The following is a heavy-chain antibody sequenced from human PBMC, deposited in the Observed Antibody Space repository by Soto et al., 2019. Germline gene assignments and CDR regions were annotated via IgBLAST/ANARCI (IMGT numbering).Heavy chain of an antibody. CDR1: GFTFSISW. V-gene: IGHV3-7*04. Sequence: EVQVVDSGGGLVQPGGSLRLSCVASGFTFSISWMTWVRQAPGKGLEWVANIKQDGSEKYYMASVKGRFTISRDNAKNSLYLQMNTLRAEDTAVYYCARGGSWYNDYWGQGTLVTVSS. CDR3: ARGGSWYNDY. D-gene: IGHD6-13*01. CDR2: IKQDGSEK. J-gene: IGHJ4*02.